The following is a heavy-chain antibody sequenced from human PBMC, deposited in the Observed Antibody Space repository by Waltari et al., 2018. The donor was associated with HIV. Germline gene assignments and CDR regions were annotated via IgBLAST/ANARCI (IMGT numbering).Heavy chain of an antibody. D-gene: IGHD6-13*01. Sequence: EVRLVESGGGLVQAGGSLRLSCAASGFPFSSSWMTWVRQAPGKGVEWVANIKEDGSEIHYVDSVKGRFTISRDNAKNSLYLQMNSLRAEDTAVYYCARRQQLTDWGQGTLVTVSS. CDR2: IKEDGSEI. CDR3: ARRQQLTD. CDR1: GFPFSSSW. J-gene: IGHJ4*02. V-gene: IGHV3-7*01.